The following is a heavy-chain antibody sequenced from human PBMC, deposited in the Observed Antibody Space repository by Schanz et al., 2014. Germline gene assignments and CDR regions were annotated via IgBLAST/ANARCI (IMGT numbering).Heavy chain of an antibody. CDR1: GFTVSNNY. CDR3: ARDKGGLIPFDY. J-gene: IGHJ4*02. CDR2: LSFDSRHI. V-gene: IGHV3-21*02. D-gene: IGHD2-15*01. Sequence: EVQLVESGGGLIQPGGSLRLSCAVSGFTVSNNYMNWVRQSPGKGLEWVAFLSFDSRHIYYADSVKGRFTISRDNAKNSLYLQMNSLRAEDTAVYYCARDKGGLIPFDYWGQGTLVAVSS.